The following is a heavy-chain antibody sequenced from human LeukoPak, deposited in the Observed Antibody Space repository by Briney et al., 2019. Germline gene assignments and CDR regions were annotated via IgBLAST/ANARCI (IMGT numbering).Heavy chain of an antibody. CDR2: IYYSGST. D-gene: IGHD2-15*01. CDR3: ASILGYCSGGSCYSRDY. J-gene: IGHJ4*02. V-gene: IGHV4-59*01. CDR1: GGSISSYY. Sequence: PSETLSLTCTVSGGSISSYYWSWIRQSPGKGLEWIGYIYYSGSTNYNPSLKSRVTISVDTSKNQFSLKLSSVTAADTAVYYCASILGYCSGGSCYSRDYWGQGTLVTVSS.